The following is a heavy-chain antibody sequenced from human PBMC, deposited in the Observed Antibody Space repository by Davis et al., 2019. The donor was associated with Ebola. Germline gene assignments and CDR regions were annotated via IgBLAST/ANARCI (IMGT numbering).Heavy chain of an antibody. CDR1: GASFSGYY. V-gene: IGHV4-34*01. CDR2: INYSGST. CDR3: ARGGGFGGYGMDV. D-gene: IGHD3-10*01. Sequence: MPSEPLSLTCALYGASFSGYYWTWIRQPPGKRLERIGEINYSGSTNYNPSLKSRVTISVDTSKNQFSLKLSSVTAADTAVYYCARGGGFGGYGMDVWGQGTTVTVSS. J-gene: IGHJ6*02.